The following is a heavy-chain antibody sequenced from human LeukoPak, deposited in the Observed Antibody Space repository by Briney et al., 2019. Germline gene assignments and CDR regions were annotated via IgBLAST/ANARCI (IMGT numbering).Heavy chain of an antibody. CDR2: IYPGDSDT. CDR1: GYSFTSYW. J-gene: IGHJ4*02. D-gene: IGHD2-15*01. V-gene: IGHV5-51*01. CDR3: ARTYCSGGSCYTLDY. Sequence: GESLKISCKGSGYSFTSYWIGWVRQMPGKGLEWMGIIYPGDSDTIYSPSFQGRVTISADKSISTAYLQWSSLKASDTAMYYCARTYCSGGSCYTLDYWGQGTLVTVSS.